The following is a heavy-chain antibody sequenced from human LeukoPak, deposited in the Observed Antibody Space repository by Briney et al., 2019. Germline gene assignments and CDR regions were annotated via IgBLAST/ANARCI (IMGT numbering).Heavy chain of an antibody. Sequence: GGSLRLSCAASGSTFDAYGMSWVRQAPGKGLEWVSGINWNGGSTGYADSVRGRFTISRDNAKNSLYLQMNSLRAEDTALYYCATGLSGLSDTFDIWGQGTMVSVSS. V-gene: IGHV3-20*04. J-gene: IGHJ3*02. CDR3: ATGLSGLSDTFDI. D-gene: IGHD3-3*01. CDR1: GSTFDAYG. CDR2: INWNGGST.